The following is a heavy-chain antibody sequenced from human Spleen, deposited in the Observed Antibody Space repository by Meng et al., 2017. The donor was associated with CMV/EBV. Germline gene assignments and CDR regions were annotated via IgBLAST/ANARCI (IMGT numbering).Heavy chain of an antibody. CDR3: ARDPGGPTMLGFDI. V-gene: IGHV3-48*03. D-gene: IGHD5-12*01. CDR2: ISSSGGTI. J-gene: IGHJ3*02. CDR1: DFIFSNYE. Sequence: GESLKISCTPSDFIFSNYEMIWVRQAPGKGLEWISYISSSGGTIHYADSVKGRFTISRDTAKNSLYLQMNSLRGEDTAVYYCARDPGGPTMLGFDIWGQGTLVTVSS.